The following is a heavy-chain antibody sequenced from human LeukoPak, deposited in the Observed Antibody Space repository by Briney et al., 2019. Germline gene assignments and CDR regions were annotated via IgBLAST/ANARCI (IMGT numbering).Heavy chain of an antibody. CDR3: ARDVATISSWFDP. V-gene: IGHV3-23*01. CDR1: GFTFSNYA. CDR2: ISGSGDNT. D-gene: IGHD5-24*01. J-gene: IGHJ5*02. Sequence: GGSLRLSCAASGFTFSNYAMSWVRQAPGKGLEWVSAISGSGDNTYYADSVKGRFTVSRDNAKNSLYLQMNSLRAEDTAVYYCARDVATISSWFDPWGQGTLVTVSS.